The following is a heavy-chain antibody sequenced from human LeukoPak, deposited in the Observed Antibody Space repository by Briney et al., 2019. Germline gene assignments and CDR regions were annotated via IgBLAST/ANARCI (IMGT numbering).Heavy chain of an antibody. Sequence: QPGESLRLSCAASGFTFSSYAMSWVRQAPDKGLEWVTVVSYDGSNEYYTDSVRGRFTISRDNSKNTVYLQMNSLRVEDTAVYYCAQGGSEIYYFYHGMDVWGRGTTVTVSS. CDR3: AQGGSEIYYFYHGMDV. D-gene: IGHD1-14*01. CDR1: GFTFSSYA. CDR2: VSYDGSNE. J-gene: IGHJ6*02. V-gene: IGHV3-30*18.